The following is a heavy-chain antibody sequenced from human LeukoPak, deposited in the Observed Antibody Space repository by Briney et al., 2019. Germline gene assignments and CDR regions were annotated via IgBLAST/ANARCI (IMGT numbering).Heavy chain of an antibody. J-gene: IGHJ4*02. Sequence: SETLSLTCTVSGGSISSSSYSWGWIRQPPGKGLEWIGSIYYSGSTYYNPSLKSRVTISVDTSKNQFSLKLSSVTAADTAVYYCARGRGWVGYYFDYWGQGTLVTVSS. V-gene: IGHV4-39*01. CDR2: IYYSGST. CDR1: GGSISSSSYS. CDR3: ARGRGWVGYYFDY. D-gene: IGHD1-26*01.